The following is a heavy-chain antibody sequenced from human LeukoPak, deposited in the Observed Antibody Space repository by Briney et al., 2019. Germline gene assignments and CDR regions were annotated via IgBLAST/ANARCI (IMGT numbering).Heavy chain of an antibody. CDR2: INHSGSA. CDR1: GGSFSGYY. V-gene: IGHV4-34*01. D-gene: IGHD6-13*01. Sequence: PSETLSLTCAVYGGSFSGYYWSWIRQPPGKGLEWIGEINHSGSANYNPSLKSRVTISVDASKSQFSLRLSSVTAADTAVYYCARLTYSNNWYFRRCLDNWFDPWGQGTLVTVSS. CDR3: ARLTYSNNWYFRRCLDNWFDP. J-gene: IGHJ5*02.